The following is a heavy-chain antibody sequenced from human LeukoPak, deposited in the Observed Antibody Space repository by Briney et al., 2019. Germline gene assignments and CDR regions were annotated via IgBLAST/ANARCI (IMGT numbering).Heavy chain of an antibody. CDR2: IFPSGGEI. CDR1: GFTFSTFA. Sequence: PGGSLRLSCAASGFTFSTFAMIWVRQPPGKGLEWVSSIFPSGGEIHYADSVRGRFTISRDNSKSTLSLQMNSLRAEDTAIYYCAKDHYSSSWQGFDYWGQGTLVTVSS. D-gene: IGHD6-13*01. J-gene: IGHJ4*02. V-gene: IGHV3-23*01. CDR3: AKDHYSSSWQGFDY.